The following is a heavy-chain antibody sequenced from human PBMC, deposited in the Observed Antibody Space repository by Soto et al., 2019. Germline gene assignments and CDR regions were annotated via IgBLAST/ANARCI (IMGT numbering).Heavy chain of an antibody. CDR1: GGTLSSHT. D-gene: IGHD1-26*01. CDR3: AREVGATLNWFDP. V-gene: IGHV1-69*13. J-gene: IGHJ5*02. CDR2: IIPIFGTA. Sequence: SVKVSCQASGGTLSSHTISWVRHVPGQGLEWMGGIIPIFGTANYAQKFHGRVTITADESTSTAYMELSSLRSEDTAVYYCAREVGATLNWFDPWGQGTLVTVSS.